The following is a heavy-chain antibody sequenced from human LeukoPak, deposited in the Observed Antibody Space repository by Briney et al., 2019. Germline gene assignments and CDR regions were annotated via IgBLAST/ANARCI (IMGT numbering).Heavy chain of an antibody. D-gene: IGHD6-19*01. Sequence: GGSLRLSCAASGFTFSSYGMHWFRQAPGKGLEWVAVIWYDGSNKYYADSVKGRFTISRDNSKNTLYLQMNSLRAEDTAVYYCAKDPGGWYDYWGQGTLVTVSS. J-gene: IGHJ4*02. V-gene: IGHV3-33*03. CDR3: AKDPGGWYDY. CDR2: IWYDGSNK. CDR1: GFTFSSYG.